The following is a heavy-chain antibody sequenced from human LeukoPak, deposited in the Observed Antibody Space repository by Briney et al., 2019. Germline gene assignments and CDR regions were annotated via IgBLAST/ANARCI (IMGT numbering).Heavy chain of an antibody. D-gene: IGHD6-19*01. CDR3: AKWRRGGWSLDY. Sequence: GGSLRLSCAASGFTFISYGMHWVRQAPGKGLEWVAFIAYDGSNKYYADSVKGRFTISRDNSKNTLSLQMNSLRAEDTAVYYCAKWRRGGWSLDYWGQGTLVTVSS. CDR1: GFTFISYG. J-gene: IGHJ4*02. CDR2: IAYDGSNK. V-gene: IGHV3-30*02.